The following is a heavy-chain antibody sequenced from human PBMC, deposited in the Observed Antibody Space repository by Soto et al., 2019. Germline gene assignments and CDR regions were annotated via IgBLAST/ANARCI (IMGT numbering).Heavy chain of an antibody. J-gene: IGHJ6*02. D-gene: IGHD6-13*01. V-gene: IGHV3-15*01. CDR3: TTYLEAAGYYYYYYGMDV. Sequence: PGGSLRLSCAASGFTFSNAWMSWVRQAPGKGLEWVGRIKSKTDGGTTDYAAPVKGRFTISRDDSKNTLYLQMNSLKTEDTAVYYCTTYLEAAGYYYYYYGMDVWGQGTTVTVSS. CDR1: GFTFSNAW. CDR2: IKSKTDGGTT.